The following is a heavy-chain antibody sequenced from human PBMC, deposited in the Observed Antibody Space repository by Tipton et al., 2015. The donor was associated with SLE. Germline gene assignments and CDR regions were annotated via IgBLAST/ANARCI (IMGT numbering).Heavy chain of an antibody. CDR2: ISSSSSYI. Sequence: SLRLSCAASGFTFSGYSMNWVRQAPGKGLEWVSSISSSSSYIYYADSVKGRFTISRDNAKNSLYLQMNSLRAEDTAVYYCARDRFTQGSGRPRPPDVWGQGTTVTVSS. V-gene: IGHV3-21*01. CDR3: ARDRFTQGSGRPRPPDV. D-gene: IGHD3-10*01. CDR1: GFTFSGYS. J-gene: IGHJ6*02.